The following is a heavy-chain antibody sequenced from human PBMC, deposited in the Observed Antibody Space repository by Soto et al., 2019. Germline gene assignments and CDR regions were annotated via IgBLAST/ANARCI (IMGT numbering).Heavy chain of an antibody. D-gene: IGHD1-20*01. V-gene: IGHV2-5*02. J-gene: IGHJ4*02. CDR2: IYWDDDK. Sequence: QITLKESGPTLVKPTQTLTLTCTFSGFSLSTSGVGVGWIRQPPGKALEWLALIYWDDDKRYSPSLKSRLTITKDTSKNQVVLTMTNMDPVDTATYYCVLTGTTFTLDQWGQGTLVTVSS. CDR1: GFSLSTSGVG. CDR3: VLTGTTFTLDQ.